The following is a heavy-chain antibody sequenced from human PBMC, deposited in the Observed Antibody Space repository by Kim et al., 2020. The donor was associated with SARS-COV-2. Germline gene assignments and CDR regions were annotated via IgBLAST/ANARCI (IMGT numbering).Heavy chain of an antibody. CDR3: ARALAAAGNGYYFDS. D-gene: IGHD6-13*01. V-gene: IGHV3-11*06. Sequence: DSVTARFTISRDNAQNSLYLQMNSLRAEDTAVYYCARALAAAGNGYYFDSWGQGTLVTVSS. J-gene: IGHJ4*02.